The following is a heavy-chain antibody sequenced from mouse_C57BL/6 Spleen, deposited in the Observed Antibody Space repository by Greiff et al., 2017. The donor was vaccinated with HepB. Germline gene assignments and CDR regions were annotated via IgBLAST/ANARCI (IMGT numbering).Heavy chain of an antibody. V-gene: IGHV1-55*01. J-gene: IGHJ2*01. Sequence: VKLQQPGAELVKPGASVKMSCKASGYTFTSYWITWVKQRPGQGLEWIGDIYPGSGSTNYNEKFKSKATLTVDTSSSTAYMQLSSLTSEDSAVYYCARSAYYSNYEDYWGQGTTLTVSS. CDR3: ARSAYYSNYEDY. CDR1: GYTFTSYW. CDR2: IYPGSGST. D-gene: IGHD2-5*01.